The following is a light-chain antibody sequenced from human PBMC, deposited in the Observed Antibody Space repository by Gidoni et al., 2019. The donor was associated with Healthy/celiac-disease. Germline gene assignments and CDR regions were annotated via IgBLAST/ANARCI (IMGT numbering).Light chain of an antibody. CDR2: AAS. Sequence: DIQMTQSPSSLSASVGDRVTITCRASQSISSYLNWYQQKPGKAPKILLYAASSLQSGVPSRFSGSVSGTNFTLTISSLQPEDVATYYCQQSYSTLLFTFGPGTKVDIK. CDR1: QSISSY. CDR3: QQSYSTLLFT. V-gene: IGKV1-39*01. J-gene: IGKJ3*01.